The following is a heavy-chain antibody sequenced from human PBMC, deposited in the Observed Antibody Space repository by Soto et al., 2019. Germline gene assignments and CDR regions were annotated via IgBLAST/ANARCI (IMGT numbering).Heavy chain of an antibody. CDR2: IRSKANSYAT. J-gene: IGHJ4*02. CDR3: ARDPYSSGWLDY. D-gene: IGHD6-19*01. V-gene: IGHV3-73*01. Sequence: GGSLRLSCVASGFTFSGSAMHWVRQASGKGLEWVGRIRSKANSYATAYAASVKGRFTISRDDSKNTAYLQMNSLRGEDTAVYYCARDPYSSGWLDYWGQGPLVTVSS. CDR1: GFTFSGSA.